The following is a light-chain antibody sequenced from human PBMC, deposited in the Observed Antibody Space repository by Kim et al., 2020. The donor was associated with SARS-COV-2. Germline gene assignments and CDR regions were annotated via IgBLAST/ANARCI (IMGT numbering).Light chain of an antibody. CDR2: QDN. CDR3: QAWASSTV. Sequence: VSVSPGQTASITCSGDKVGDKYACWYQQKPGQSPVLVIYQDNKRPSGIPERFSGSNSGNTATLTISGTQAMDEADYYCQAWASSTVFGGGTQLTVL. CDR1: KVGDKY. V-gene: IGLV3-1*01. J-gene: IGLJ3*02.